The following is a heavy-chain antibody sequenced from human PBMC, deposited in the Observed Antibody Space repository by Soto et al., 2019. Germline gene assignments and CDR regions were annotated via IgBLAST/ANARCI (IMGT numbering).Heavy chain of an antibody. V-gene: IGHV4-31*03. CDR1: GGSISSSSYY. Sequence: SETLSLTCTVSGGSISSSSYYWSWIRQHPGKGLEWIGYIYYSGSTYYNPSLKSRVTISVDRSKNQFSLKLSSVTAADTAMYYCARVTRSEGVYYGQWGQGTQVTVSS. CDR3: ARVTRSEGVYYGQ. CDR2: IYYSGST. D-gene: IGHD3-22*01. J-gene: IGHJ4*02.